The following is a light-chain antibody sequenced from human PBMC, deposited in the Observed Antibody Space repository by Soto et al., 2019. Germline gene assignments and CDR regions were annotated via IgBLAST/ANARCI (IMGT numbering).Light chain of an antibody. Sequence: ALTQPASVSGSPGQSITISCTGTSSDVGSYNLVSWYQQHPGKAPKLMIYEVSKRPSGVSNRFSGSKSGNTASLTISGLQAEDEADYYCCSYAGSSTYVFGTGTKATVL. CDR3: CSYAGSSTYV. CDR1: SSDVGSYNL. CDR2: EVS. V-gene: IGLV2-23*02. J-gene: IGLJ1*01.